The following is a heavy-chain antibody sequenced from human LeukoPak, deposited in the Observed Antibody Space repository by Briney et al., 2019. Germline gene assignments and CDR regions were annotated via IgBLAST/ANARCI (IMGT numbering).Heavy chain of an antibody. CDR3: AKGPKSTTGFDP. CDR2: ISGSGGST. J-gene: IGHJ5*02. V-gene: IGHV3-23*01. CDR1: GFTFSSYV. D-gene: IGHD1-26*01. Sequence: GGSLRLSCAASGFTFSSYVMSWVRQAPGKGLEWVSAISGSGGSTYYADSVKGRFTISRDNSKNTLYLQMNSLRAEDTAVYYCAKGPKSTTGFDPWGQGTLVTVSS.